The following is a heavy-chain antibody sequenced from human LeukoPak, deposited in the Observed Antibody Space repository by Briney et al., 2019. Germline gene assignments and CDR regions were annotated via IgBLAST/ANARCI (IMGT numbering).Heavy chain of an antibody. CDR1: CGSISSSGYY. D-gene: IGHD2-2*01. Sequence: LSIPSTVSCGSISSSGYYWSCIRQHPGERLELIAYIYYSGSTYYNPSLKSRVTISVDTSKNQFSLQLSSVTAADTAVYYCGRDLRYCSRTSCYDWFVPGGEGTLVTVSS. CDR2: IYYSGST. CDR3: GRDLRYCSRTSCYDWFVP. J-gene: IGHJ5*02. V-gene: IGHV4-31*03.